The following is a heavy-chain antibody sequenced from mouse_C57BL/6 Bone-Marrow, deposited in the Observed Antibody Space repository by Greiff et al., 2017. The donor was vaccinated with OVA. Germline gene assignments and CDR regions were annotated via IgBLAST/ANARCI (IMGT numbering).Heavy chain of an antibody. D-gene: IGHD1-1*01. Sequence: QVQLQQSGAELVRPGTSVKVSCKASGYAFTNYLIEWVKQRPGQGLEWIGVINPGSGGTNYNEKFKGKATLTADKSSSTAYMQLSSLTSEDSAVYFCAKVGFDYYGRRDYAMDYWGQGTSVTVSS. CDR3: AKVGFDYYGRRDYAMDY. CDR2: INPGSGGT. V-gene: IGHV1-54*01. J-gene: IGHJ4*01. CDR1: GYAFTNYL.